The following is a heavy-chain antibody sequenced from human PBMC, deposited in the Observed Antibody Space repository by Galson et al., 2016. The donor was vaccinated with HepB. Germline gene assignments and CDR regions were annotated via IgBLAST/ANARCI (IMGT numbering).Heavy chain of an antibody. CDR1: GFTISNYV. CDR2: ISTTGSTT. V-gene: IGHV3-23*01. Sequence: SLRLSCAASGFTISNYVMTWVRQAPGMRLEWVSGISTTGSTTYYADSVKGRFTISRDNSKNTLYLQMSGLRADDTAVYYCAKTPKKGENGGLLNYWGQGILVTVSS. CDR3: AKTPKKGENGGLLNY. J-gene: IGHJ1*01. D-gene: IGHD2-15*01.